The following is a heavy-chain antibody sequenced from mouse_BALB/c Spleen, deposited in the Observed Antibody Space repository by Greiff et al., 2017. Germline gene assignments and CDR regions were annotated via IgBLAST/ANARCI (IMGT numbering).Heavy chain of an antibody. Sequence: VKLMESGAELAKPGASVKMSCKASGYTFTSYWMHWVKQRPGQGLEWIGYINPSTGYTEYNQKFKDKATLTADKSSSTAYMQLSSLTSEDSAVYYCARLGPTDYWGQGTTLTVSS. CDR1: GYTFTSYW. CDR3: ARLGPTDY. J-gene: IGHJ2*01. D-gene: IGHD1-1*01. CDR2: INPSTGYT. V-gene: IGHV1-7*01.